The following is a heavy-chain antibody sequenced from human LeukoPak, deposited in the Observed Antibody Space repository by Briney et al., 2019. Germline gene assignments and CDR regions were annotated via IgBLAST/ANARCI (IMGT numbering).Heavy chain of an antibody. CDR1: GFTFSSFV. CDR2: IGYSGSDI. CDR3: ARDLTERKYYVAF. J-gene: IGHJ4*02. V-gene: IGHV3-30*02. Sequence: GGSLRLSCAASGFTFSSFVMHWVRQAPGGGLEWVAYIGYSGSDIYYADSVKGRFTISRDNSKNTVHLQLSSLRAADTALYSCARDLTERKYYVAFWGQGTLVTVSS. D-gene: IGHD2-8*02.